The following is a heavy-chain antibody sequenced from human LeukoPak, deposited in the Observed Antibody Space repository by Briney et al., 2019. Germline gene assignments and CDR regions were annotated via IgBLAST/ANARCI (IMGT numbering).Heavy chain of an antibody. J-gene: IGHJ3*02. Sequence: GGSLRLSCAASGFTFSSYGMHWVRQAPGKGLEWVAVISYDGSNKYYADSVKGRFTISRDNSKNTLYLQMNSLRAEDTAVYYCAKIPTYYYDSSGYSDAFDIWGQGTMVTVSS. V-gene: IGHV3-30*18. CDR1: GFTFSSYG. D-gene: IGHD3-22*01. CDR2: ISYDGSNK. CDR3: AKIPTYYYDSSGYSDAFDI.